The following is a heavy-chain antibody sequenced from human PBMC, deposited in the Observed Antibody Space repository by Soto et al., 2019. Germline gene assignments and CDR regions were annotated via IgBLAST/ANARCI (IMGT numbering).Heavy chain of an antibody. CDR3: ARWITVETGDN. Sequence: QLVQSGAEVKKPGASVRVSCKASGYTFTSSAVSWVRQARGQGLEWMGWISACNGNTNYAQKLQVRVTITTDTSTSTAYMELRRLKAAATAEYACARWITVETGDNWGQGTLVTVSS. CDR1: GYTFTSSA. D-gene: IGHD3-16*01. CDR2: ISACNGNT. J-gene: IGHJ4*03. V-gene: IGHV1-18*01.